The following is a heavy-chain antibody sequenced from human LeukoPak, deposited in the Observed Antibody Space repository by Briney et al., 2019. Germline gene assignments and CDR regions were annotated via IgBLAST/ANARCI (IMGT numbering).Heavy chain of an antibody. J-gene: IGHJ6*03. CDR1: GGSISSYY. CDR3: AKGGSSSSSLYYYYMDV. Sequence: SETLSLTCTVSGGSISSYYWSWIRQPPGKGLEWIGYIYYSGSTNYNPSLKSRVTISVDTSKNQFSLKLSSVTAEDTAVYYCAKGGSSSSSLYYYYMDVWGKGTTVTVSS. D-gene: IGHD6-6*01. CDR2: IYYSGST. V-gene: IGHV4-59*01.